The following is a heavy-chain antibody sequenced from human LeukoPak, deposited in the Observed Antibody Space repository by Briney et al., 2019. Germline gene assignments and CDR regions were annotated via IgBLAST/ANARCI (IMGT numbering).Heavy chain of an antibody. CDR1: GFTSSNAW. J-gene: IGHJ4*02. D-gene: IGHD1-26*01. CDR2: IKSKTDGGTT. Sequence: PGGSLRLSCAASGFTSSNAWMSWVRQAPGKGLEWVGRIKSKTDGGTTDYAAPVKGRFTISRDDSKNTLYLQMNSLKTEDTAVYYCTTGGVGALANYFDYWGQGTLVTVSS. V-gene: IGHV3-15*01. CDR3: TTGGVGALANYFDY.